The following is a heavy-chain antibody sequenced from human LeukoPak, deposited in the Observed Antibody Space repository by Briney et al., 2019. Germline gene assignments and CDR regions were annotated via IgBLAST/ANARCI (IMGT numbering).Heavy chain of an antibody. V-gene: IGHV3-21*01. CDR1: GFTFSSYA. CDR3: ARADTSDILTGYSDY. D-gene: IGHD3-9*01. J-gene: IGHJ4*02. CDR2: TSSSSSYI. Sequence: GGSLRLSCAASGFTFSSYAMSWVRQAPGKGLEWVSSTSSSSSYIYYADSVKGRFTISRDNAKKSLYLQMNRLRAEDTAVYFCARADTSDILTGYSDYWGQGTLVTVSS.